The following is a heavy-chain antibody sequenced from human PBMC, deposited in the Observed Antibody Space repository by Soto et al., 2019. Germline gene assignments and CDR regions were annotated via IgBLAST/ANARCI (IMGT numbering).Heavy chain of an antibody. J-gene: IGHJ6*03. Sequence: HPGGSLRLSCAASGFTFSSYWMHWVRQAPGKGLVWVSRINSDGSSTSYADSVKGRFTISRDNAKNTLYLQMNSLRAEDTAVYYCASLGYCSSTRCPAAYYYYMDVWGKGTTVTVSS. CDR3: ASLGYCSSTRCPAAYYYYMDV. D-gene: IGHD2-2*01. CDR2: INSDGSST. CDR1: GFTFSSYW. V-gene: IGHV3-74*01.